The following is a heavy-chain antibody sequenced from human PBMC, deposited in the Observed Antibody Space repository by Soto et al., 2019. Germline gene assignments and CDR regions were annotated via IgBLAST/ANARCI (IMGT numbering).Heavy chain of an antibody. CDR1: GFTFGDYA. V-gene: IGHV3-9*01. D-gene: IGHD6-13*01. CDR2: ISWNSGSI. J-gene: IGHJ4*02. CDR3: ANSHTTSSWYVTTDY. Sequence: SLRLSCAASGFTFGDYAMQWVRQAPGKGLEWVSAISWNSGSIDYADSVKGRFTISRDNAKNSLYLQMNSLRAEDTALYYCANSHTTSSWYVTTDYWGQGTRVTVPS.